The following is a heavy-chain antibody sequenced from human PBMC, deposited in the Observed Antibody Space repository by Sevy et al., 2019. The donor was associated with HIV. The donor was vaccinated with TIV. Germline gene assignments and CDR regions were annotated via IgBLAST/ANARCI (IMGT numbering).Heavy chain of an antibody. CDR1: GFTFSSYS. Sequence: GGSLRLSCAASGFTFSSYSMNWVRQAPGKGLEWVSSISTSSSYIYSADSVKGRFTISRDNAKNSLYLQMNSLRAEDTAVYYCARISCTNGVCLQGYYYYAMDVWGQGTTVTVSS. CDR3: ARISCTNGVCLQGYYYYAMDV. J-gene: IGHJ6*02. V-gene: IGHV3-21*01. CDR2: ISTSSSYI. D-gene: IGHD2-8*01.